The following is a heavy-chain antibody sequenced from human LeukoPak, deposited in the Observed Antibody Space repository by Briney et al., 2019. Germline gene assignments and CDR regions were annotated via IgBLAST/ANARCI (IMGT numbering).Heavy chain of an antibody. Sequence: SETLSLTCAVYGGSFSGYYWSWIRQPPGKGLEWIGEINHSGSTNYNPSLKSRVTISVDTSKNQFSLKLSSVTAADTAVYYCARSLVGATTAPLFDYWGQGTLVTVSS. V-gene: IGHV4-34*09. CDR1: GGSFSGYY. CDR3: ARSLVGATTAPLFDY. CDR2: INHSGST. J-gene: IGHJ4*02. D-gene: IGHD1-26*01.